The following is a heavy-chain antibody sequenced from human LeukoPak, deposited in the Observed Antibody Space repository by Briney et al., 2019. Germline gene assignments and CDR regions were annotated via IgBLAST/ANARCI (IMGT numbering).Heavy chain of an antibody. CDR1: GFTFSSYW. D-gene: IGHD3-9*01. J-gene: IGHJ4*02. V-gene: IGHV3-7*01. CDR3: ARGPRRYYDILTGYSLDY. CDR2: IKQDGSEK. Sequence: TGGSLRLSCAASGFTFSSYWMSWVRQAPGKGLEWVANIKQDGSEKYYVDSVKGRLTISRDNAKNSLYLQMNSLRAEDTAVYYCARGPRRYYDILTGYSLDYWGQGTLVTVSS.